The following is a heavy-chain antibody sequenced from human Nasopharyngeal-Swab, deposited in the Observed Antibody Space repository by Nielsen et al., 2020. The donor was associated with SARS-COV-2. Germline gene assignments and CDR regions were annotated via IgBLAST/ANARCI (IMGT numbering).Heavy chain of an antibody. D-gene: IGHD6-13*01. Sequence: VREMPGEGLGWMGRIDPSDSYTNYSPSCQGHVTISSDKSISTAFLQWSSLKASDTAMYYCARRFHSSSWYTDYDYWGQGTLVTVSS. CDR3: ARRFHSSSWYTDYDY. CDR2: IDPSDSYT. J-gene: IGHJ4*02. V-gene: IGHV5-10-1*01.